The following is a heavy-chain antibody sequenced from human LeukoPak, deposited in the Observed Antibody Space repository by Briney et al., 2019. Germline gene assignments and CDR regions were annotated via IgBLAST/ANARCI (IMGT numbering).Heavy chain of an antibody. CDR3: ARASSNGPKRITMFGGISGHLDY. V-gene: IGHV4-31*03. D-gene: IGHD3-3*01. Sequence: NPPQTLSLTCTVSGGSISSGGYYWSWIRQHPGKGLEWIGYIYYSGSTYDNPSLKSRVTISVDTSKNQFCLKLSSVTAADSAVYYCARASSNGPKRITMFGGISGHLDYWGQGSLVTVSS. CDR2: IYYSGST. CDR1: GGSISSGGYY. J-gene: IGHJ4*02.